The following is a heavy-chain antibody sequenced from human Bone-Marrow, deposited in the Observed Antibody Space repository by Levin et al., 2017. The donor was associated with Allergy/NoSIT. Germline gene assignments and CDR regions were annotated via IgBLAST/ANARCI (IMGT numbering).Heavy chain of an antibody. J-gene: IGHJ4*02. V-gene: IGHV3-9*01. Sequence: PGGSLRLSCAASGFTFDDYAMHWVRQAPGKGLEWVSGISWNSGSIGYADSVKGRFTISRDNAKNSLYLQMNSLRAEDTALYYCASWRAFGELMGFDYWGQGTLVTVSS. CDR1: GFTFDDYA. D-gene: IGHD3-10*01. CDR2: ISWNSGSI. CDR3: ASWRAFGELMGFDY.